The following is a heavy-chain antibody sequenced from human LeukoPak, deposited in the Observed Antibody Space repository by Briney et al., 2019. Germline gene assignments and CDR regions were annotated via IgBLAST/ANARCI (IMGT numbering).Heavy chain of an antibody. CDR1: GGTFNNYA. V-gene: IGHV1-69*05. J-gene: IGHJ4*02. CDR3: ARSVPTVIGRYSSSSLLDY. Sequence: GASVKVSCKAPGGTFNNYAITWVRQAPGQGLEWMGGIIPIFGTANYAQKFQGRVTITTDESTSTAYMELGSLRSEDTAVYYCARSVPTVIGRYSSSSLLDYWGQGTLVTVSA. D-gene: IGHD6-13*01. CDR2: IIPIFGTA.